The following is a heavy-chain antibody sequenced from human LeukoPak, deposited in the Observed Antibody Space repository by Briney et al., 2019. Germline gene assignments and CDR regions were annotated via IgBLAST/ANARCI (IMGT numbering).Heavy chain of an antibody. J-gene: IGHJ4*02. D-gene: IGHD3-3*01. V-gene: IGHV3-30*02. CDR3: AKGSGVVITTVYYFDY. CDR1: GFTFSTYG. Sequence: PGGSLRLSCAASGFTFSTYGMHWVRQAPGKGLEWVAFIQFDGSNKYYADSVKGRFTISRDNSKNTLYLQMNSLRAEDTAVYYCAKGSGVVITTVYYFDYWGQGTLVTVSS. CDR2: IQFDGSNK.